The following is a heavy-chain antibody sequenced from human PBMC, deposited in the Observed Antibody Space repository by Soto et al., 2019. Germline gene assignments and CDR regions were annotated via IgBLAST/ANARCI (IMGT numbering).Heavy chain of an antibody. D-gene: IGHD2-15*01. V-gene: IGHV1-3*01. CDR1: GYTFTSYA. Sequence: QVQLVQSGAEVKKPGASVKVSCKASGYTFTSYAMHWVRQAPGQRLEWMGWINAGNGNTKYSQKLQGRVTITRDISARGADVGGSSLGSDDTAVYYCARGCSGGDAEWVAPWGRGARVPVSS. CDR2: INAGNGNT. J-gene: IGHJ5*02. CDR3: ARGCSGGDAEWVAP.